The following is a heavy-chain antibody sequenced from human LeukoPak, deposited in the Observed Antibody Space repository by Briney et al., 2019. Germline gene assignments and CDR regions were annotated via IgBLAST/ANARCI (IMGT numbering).Heavy chain of an antibody. D-gene: IGHD1-26*01. Sequence: ASVKVSCKASGYTFTSYDINWVRQATGQGLEWMGWMNPNSGNTGYAQKFQARVTITRNTSISTAYMELSSLRSADTAVYYCARGGGGGSYYWADYYYYYMDVWGKGTTVTVSS. CDR1: GYTFTSYD. CDR2: MNPNSGNT. CDR3: ARGGGGGSYYWADYYYYYMDV. V-gene: IGHV1-8*03. J-gene: IGHJ6*03.